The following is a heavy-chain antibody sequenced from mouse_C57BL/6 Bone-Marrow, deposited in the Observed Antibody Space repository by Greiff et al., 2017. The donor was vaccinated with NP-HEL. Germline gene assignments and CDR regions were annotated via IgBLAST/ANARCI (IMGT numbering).Heavy chain of an antibody. CDR3: AKRTPPDYDDPSAMDY. CDR1: GFSLTSYG. D-gene: IGHD2-4*01. V-gene: IGHV2-9*01. Sequence: QVQLKESGPGLVAPSQSLSITCTVSGFSLTSYGVDWVRQPPGKGLEWLGVIWGGGSTNYNSALMSRLSICKDNSKSQVFLKMNSLQTDDTAMYYCAKRTPPDYDDPSAMDYWGQGTSVTVSS. J-gene: IGHJ4*01. CDR2: IWGGGST.